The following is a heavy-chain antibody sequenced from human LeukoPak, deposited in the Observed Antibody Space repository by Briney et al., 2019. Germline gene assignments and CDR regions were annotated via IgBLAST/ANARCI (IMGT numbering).Heavy chain of an antibody. D-gene: IGHD3-3*01. V-gene: IGHV1-8*01. CDR1: GYTFTSYD. J-gene: IGHJ4*02. CDR2: MNPNSGNT. Sequence: GASVKVSCKASGYTFTSYDINWVRQATGQGLEWMGWMNPNSGNTGYAQKFQGRVTMTRNTSISTAYMELSSLRSEDTAVYYCARLPDYDFWSGYSYRADYWGQGTLVTVSS. CDR3: ARLPDYDFWSGYSYRADY.